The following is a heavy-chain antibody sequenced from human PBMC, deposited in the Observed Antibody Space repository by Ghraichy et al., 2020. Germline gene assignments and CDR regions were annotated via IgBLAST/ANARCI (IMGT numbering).Heavy chain of an antibody. CDR1: GYTFTSYA. CDR2: INTNTGNP. CDR3: AREGVAGTPGGYYFDY. D-gene: IGHD6-19*01. J-gene: IGHJ4*02. Sequence: ASVKVSCKASGYTFTSYAMNWVRQAPGQGLEWMGWINTNTGNPTYAQGFTGRFVFSLDTSVSTAYLQISSLKAEDTAVYYCAREGVAGTPGGYYFDYWGQGTLVTVSS. V-gene: IGHV7-4-1*02.